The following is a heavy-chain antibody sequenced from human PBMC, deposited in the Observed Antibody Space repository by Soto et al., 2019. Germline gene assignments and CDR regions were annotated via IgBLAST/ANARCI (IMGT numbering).Heavy chain of an antibody. Sequence: ASVKVSCKASGYRFINYYIHWVRQSPGQGLEWMGIVNPSDGSTTYAQEFQGRINMHRDTFTSTVYMDLSSLRSEDTAVYYCARGDDDLLTGQVNYFDSWGQGTLVTVSS. V-gene: IGHV1-46*03. CDR3: ARGDDDLLTGQVNYFDS. D-gene: IGHD3-9*01. CDR1: GYRFINYY. J-gene: IGHJ4*02. CDR2: VNPSDGST.